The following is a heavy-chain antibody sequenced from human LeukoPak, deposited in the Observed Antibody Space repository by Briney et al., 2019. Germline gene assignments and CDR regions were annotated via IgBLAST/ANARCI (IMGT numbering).Heavy chain of an antibody. J-gene: IGHJ3*02. CDR1: GYSFTSYW. Sequence: GESLKISCKGSGYSFTSYWIGWVRQMPGKGLEWMGIIYPGDSDTRYSPSFQGQVTISADKSISTAYLQWSSLKASDTAMYYCARHDRSAFGADAFDIWGQGTMVTVSS. D-gene: IGHD3-10*01. V-gene: IGHV5-51*01. CDR2: IYPGDSDT. CDR3: ARHDRSAFGADAFDI.